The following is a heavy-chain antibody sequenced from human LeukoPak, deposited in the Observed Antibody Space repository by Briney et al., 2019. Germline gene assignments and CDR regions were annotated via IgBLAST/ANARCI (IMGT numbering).Heavy chain of an antibody. CDR3: AREGNYGSGRGMDV. CDR2: IYYSGST. J-gene: IGHJ6*02. V-gene: IGHV4-59*01. D-gene: IGHD3-10*01. CDR1: GGSISGYY. Sequence: SKTLSLTCTVSGGSISGYYWSCIRQPPGKRLEWIGYIYYSGSTNYNPSLRSRLTMSADTSKNQLSLTVSSVTAADTAVYYCAREGNYGSGRGMDVWGQGTTVTVSS.